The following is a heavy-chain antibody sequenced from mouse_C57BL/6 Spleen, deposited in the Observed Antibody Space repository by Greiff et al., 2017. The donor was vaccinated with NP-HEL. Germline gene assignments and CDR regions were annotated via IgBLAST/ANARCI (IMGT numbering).Heavy chain of an antibody. V-gene: IGHV2-2*01. CDR2: IWSGGST. J-gene: IGHJ4*01. Sequence: GTGLEWLGVIWSGGSTDYNAAFISRLSISKDNSKSQVFFKMNSLQADDTAIYYCARTHLRGYAMDYWGQGTSVTVST. CDR3: ARTHLRGYAMDY.